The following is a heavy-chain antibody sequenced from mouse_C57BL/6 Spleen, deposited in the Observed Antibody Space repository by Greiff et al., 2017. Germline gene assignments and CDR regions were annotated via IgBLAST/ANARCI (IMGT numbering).Heavy chain of an antibody. CDR2: ISSGSSTI. D-gene: IGHD1-1*01. Sequence: EVKLVESGGGLVKPGGSLKLSCAASGFTFSDYGMHWVRQAPEKGLEWVAYISSGSSTIYYADTVKGRFTISRDNAKNTLFLQMTRLRSEDTAMYYCARRESGSSYVEAMDYWGQGTSVTVSA. J-gene: IGHJ4*01. CDR3: ARRESGSSYVEAMDY. CDR1: GFTFSDYG. V-gene: IGHV5-17*01.